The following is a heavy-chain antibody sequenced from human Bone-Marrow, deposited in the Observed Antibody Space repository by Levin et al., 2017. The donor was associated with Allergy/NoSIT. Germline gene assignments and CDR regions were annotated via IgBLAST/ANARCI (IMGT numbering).Heavy chain of an antibody. J-gene: IGHJ5*02. V-gene: IGHV3-7*03. CDR3: ARDVTMGGEA. Sequence: GESLKISCVVSGFSFSSSWMSWVRQAPGKGLEWVANINEDGSAKYYVDSVKGRFTVSRDNAENSLYLQMDDLRAEDTALYYCARDVTMGGEAWGQGTLVTVSS. CDR2: INEDGSAK. D-gene: IGHD3-10*01. CDR1: GFSFSSSW.